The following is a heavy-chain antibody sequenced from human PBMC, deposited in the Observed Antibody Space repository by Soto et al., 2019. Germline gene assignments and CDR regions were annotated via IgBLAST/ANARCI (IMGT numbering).Heavy chain of an antibody. Sequence: QMQLQESGPGLVKPSQTLSLTCTVSGGSISSGDYYWSWIRQPPGKGLEWIGYIYYSGSTNYNPSLTSRXXIXVXXSKNQCSLKLSSVTAADTAVYYCARVRGRLLRFDPWGQGTLVTVSS. V-gene: IGHV4-30-4*01. D-gene: IGHD2-15*01. CDR3: ARVRGRLLRFDP. CDR2: IYYSGST. CDR1: GGSISSGDYY. J-gene: IGHJ5*02.